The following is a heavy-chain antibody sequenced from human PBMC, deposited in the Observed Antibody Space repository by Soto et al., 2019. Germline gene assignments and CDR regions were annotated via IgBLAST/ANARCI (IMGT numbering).Heavy chain of an antibody. D-gene: IGHD5-12*01. CDR3: AKDRGYSGSYGMDV. Sequence: QVQLVESGGGVVLPGRSLRLSCAASGFTFSTSGIHWVRQAPGKGLEWVAVISYDGSDKYYADSVKGRFTISRDNSKNTLYLQMNSLRAEDTAVYYCAKDRGYSGSYGMDVWGQGTTVTVSS. CDR1: GFTFSTSG. CDR2: ISYDGSDK. J-gene: IGHJ6*02. V-gene: IGHV3-30*18.